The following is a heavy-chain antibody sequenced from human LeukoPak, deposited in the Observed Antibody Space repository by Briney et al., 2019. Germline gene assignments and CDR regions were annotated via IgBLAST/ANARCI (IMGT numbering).Heavy chain of an antibody. V-gene: IGHV4-31*03. CDR3: ARELVVSGDHYYYYGMDV. CDR2: IYYSGST. Sequence: SETLSLTCTVSGGSISSGGYYWSWIRQHPGKGLEWIGYIYYSGSTYYNPSLKSRVTISVDTSKNQFSLKLSSVTAADTAVYYCARELVVSGDHYYYYGMDVWGQGTTVTVSS. D-gene: IGHD2-8*02. CDR1: GGSISSGGYY. J-gene: IGHJ6*02.